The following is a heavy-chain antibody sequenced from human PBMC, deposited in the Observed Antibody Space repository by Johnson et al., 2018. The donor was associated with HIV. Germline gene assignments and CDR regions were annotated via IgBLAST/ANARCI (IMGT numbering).Heavy chain of an antibody. V-gene: IGHV3-74*01. CDR2: INGDGSST. D-gene: IGHD5-24*01. J-gene: IGHJ3*02. CDR3: ARACRDGYTCDAFDI. Sequence: LLWVSRINGDGSSTNYANSVRGRFTISRDNAKNTLYLQMNSLRVEDTAVYYCARACRDGYTCDAFDIWGQGTMVTVSS.